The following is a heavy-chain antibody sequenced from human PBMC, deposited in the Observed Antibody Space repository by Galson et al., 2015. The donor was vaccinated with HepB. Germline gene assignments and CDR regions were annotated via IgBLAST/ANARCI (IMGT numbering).Heavy chain of an antibody. V-gene: IGHV1-69*13. Sequence: SVKVSCKASGGTFSSYAISWVRQAPGQGLEWMGGIIPIFGIANYAQKFQGRVTITADESTSTAYMELSSLRSEDTAVYYCARERSTPPPRYYDMDVWGQGTTVTVSS. D-gene: IGHD2-15*01. CDR2: IIPIFGIA. CDR1: GGTFSSYA. CDR3: ARERSTPPPRYYDMDV. J-gene: IGHJ6*02.